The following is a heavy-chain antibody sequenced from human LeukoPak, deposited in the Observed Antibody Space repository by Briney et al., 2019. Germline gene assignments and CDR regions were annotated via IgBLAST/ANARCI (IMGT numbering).Heavy chain of an antibody. V-gene: IGHV3-23*01. Sequence: GGSLRLSCAASGFTFSSYAMSWVRQAPGKGLEWVSAISGSGGSTYYADSVKGRFTISRDNSKNTLYLQMNSLRAEDTAVYYCANTFHEGFNYDFWSGLYYFDYWGQGTLVTVSS. CDR1: GFTFSSYA. CDR3: ANTFHEGFNYDFWSGLYYFDY. CDR2: ISGSGGST. D-gene: IGHD3-3*01. J-gene: IGHJ4*02.